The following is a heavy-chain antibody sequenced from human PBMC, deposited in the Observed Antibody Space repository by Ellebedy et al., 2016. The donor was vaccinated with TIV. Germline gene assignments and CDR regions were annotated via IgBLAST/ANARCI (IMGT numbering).Heavy chain of an antibody. Sequence: PGGSLRLSCAVSGFTFSSYWMQWVRQAPGKGLEWVSGISDNGGGTYYPDSVKGRFTISRDNSKSTLYLHMSSLRAEDTAAYYCATYLMFPYYHGLDVWGQGTTVKVSS. CDR2: ISDNGGGT. J-gene: IGHJ6*02. CDR3: ATYLMFPYYHGLDV. D-gene: IGHD3-10*02. CDR1: GFTFSSYW. V-gene: IGHV3-23*01.